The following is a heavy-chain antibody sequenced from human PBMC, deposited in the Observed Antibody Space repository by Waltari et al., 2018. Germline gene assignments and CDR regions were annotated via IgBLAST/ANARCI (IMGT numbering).Heavy chain of an antibody. D-gene: IGHD3-22*01. CDR2: INQSGST. CDR1: GGSFSGYY. Sequence: QVQLQQWGAGLLKPSETLYLPCAVYGGSFSGYYWSWIGQPPGKGLEWIGEINQSGSTNYNPSLKSRVTISVDTSKNQFSLKLSSVTAADTAVYYCARAGYYDSSGYYYYYGMDVWGQGTTVTVSS. J-gene: IGHJ6*02. V-gene: IGHV4-34*01. CDR3: ARAGYYDSSGYYYYYGMDV.